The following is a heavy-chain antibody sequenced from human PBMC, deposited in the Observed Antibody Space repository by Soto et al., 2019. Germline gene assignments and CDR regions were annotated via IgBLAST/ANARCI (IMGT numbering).Heavy chain of an antibody. Sequence: EVQLVESGGGLVQPGGSLRISCTVSGFSFSSYWMSWVRQAPGKGLEWVASIKQDESERYYVDSVKGRFTISRDNADDTLFLQMNSLSADDTAVYFSVRHVAFAHVNWGQGTLVTVSS. CDR1: GFSFSSYW. J-gene: IGHJ4*02. CDR2: IKQDESER. CDR3: VRHVAFAHVN. D-gene: IGHD2-21*01. V-gene: IGHV3-7*01.